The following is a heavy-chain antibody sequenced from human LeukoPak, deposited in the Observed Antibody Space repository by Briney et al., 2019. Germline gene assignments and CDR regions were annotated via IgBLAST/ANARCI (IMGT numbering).Heavy chain of an antibody. D-gene: IGHD2-21*01. Sequence: PGKSLRLSCAASGFTFNNYVIDCVRQAPGKGLEWVAVISYDGNNKYYVDSVKGRFTISRDNSKNTLYLQMNSLRAADTAVYYCVKDLNCGGDSYPASGHWGQGKPLTVSS. CDR2: ISYDGNNK. J-gene: IGHJ4*02. CDR1: GFTFNNYV. V-gene: IGHV3-30*18. CDR3: VKDLNCGGDSYPASGH.